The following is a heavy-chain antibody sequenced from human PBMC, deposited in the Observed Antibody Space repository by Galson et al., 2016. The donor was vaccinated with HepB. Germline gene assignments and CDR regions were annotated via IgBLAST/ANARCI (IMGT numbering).Heavy chain of an antibody. CDR2: ISGSGTYI. CDR1: GITFSSYT. D-gene: IGHD3-22*01. Sequence: CAASGITFSSYTINWVRQAPGKGLEWVSSISGSGTYIKYADSVRGRFTISRDNAKNSLHLQMHSLRAEDTAVYYCAVDTYYFDSSGYGPFDYWGQGTLVTVSS. J-gene: IGHJ4*02. CDR3: AVDTYYFDSSGYGPFDY. V-gene: IGHV3-21*01.